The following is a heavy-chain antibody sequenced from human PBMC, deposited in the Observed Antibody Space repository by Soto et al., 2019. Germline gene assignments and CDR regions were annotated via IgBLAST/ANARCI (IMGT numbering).Heavy chain of an antibody. CDR1: GFTFSSYA. CDR3: VKSRGGNNFDFFD. D-gene: IGHD5-12*01. J-gene: IGHJ4*02. Sequence: VGSLRLSCAASGFTFSSYAMHWVRQAPGKGLEWVAVISYDGSNKYYADSVKGRFTISRDNSKNTLYLQMSGLSADDTAVYYCVKSRGGNNFDFFDWGQGALVTVSS. CDR2: ISYDGSNK. V-gene: IGHV3-30-3*02.